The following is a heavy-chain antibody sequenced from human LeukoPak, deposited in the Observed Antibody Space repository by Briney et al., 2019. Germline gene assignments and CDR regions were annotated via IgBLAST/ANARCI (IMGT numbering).Heavy chain of an antibody. J-gene: IGHJ4*02. CDR1: GGSISSYY. Sequence: SETLSLTCTVSGGSISSYYWSWIRHPPGKGLGWIWYIYSSGSTNYNPSLKSRVIISVDTSKNQFSLKLSSVTAADTAVYYCARHGSGWYYFDYWGQGTLVTVSS. D-gene: IGHD6-19*01. CDR2: IYSSGST. CDR3: ARHGSGWYYFDY. V-gene: IGHV4-59*08.